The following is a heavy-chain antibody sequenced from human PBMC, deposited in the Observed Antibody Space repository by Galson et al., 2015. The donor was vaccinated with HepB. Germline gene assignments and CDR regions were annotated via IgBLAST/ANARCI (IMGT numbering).Heavy chain of an antibody. J-gene: IGHJ5*02. Sequence: SLRLSCAASGFTFSSYAMSWVRQAPGKGLEWVAVISYDGSNKYYADSVKGRFTISRDNSKNTLYLQMNSLRAEDTAVYYCARDPFRGDYGGWFDPWGQGTLVTVSS. CDR2: ISYDGSNK. CDR1: GFTFSSYA. CDR3: ARDPFRGDYGGWFDP. D-gene: IGHD4-17*01. V-gene: IGHV3-30-3*01.